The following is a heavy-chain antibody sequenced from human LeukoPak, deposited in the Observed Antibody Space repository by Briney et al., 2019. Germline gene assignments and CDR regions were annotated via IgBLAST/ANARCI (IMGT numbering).Heavy chain of an antibody. V-gene: IGHV4-39*07. J-gene: IGHJ3*02. Sequence: SETLSLTCTVSSDSISNSAYHWGWIRQPPGRGLEWIGSIYYSRGTYYNPSLKNRVTISADTSKNQFSLKLSSVTAADTAVYYCARDYYDSSSDAFDIWGQGTMVTVSS. CDR1: SDSISNSAYH. CDR3: ARDYYDSSSDAFDI. CDR2: IYYSRGT. D-gene: IGHD3-22*01.